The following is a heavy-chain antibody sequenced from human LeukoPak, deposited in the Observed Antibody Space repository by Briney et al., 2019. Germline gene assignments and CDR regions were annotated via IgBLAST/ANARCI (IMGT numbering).Heavy chain of an antibody. J-gene: IGHJ4*02. D-gene: IGHD3-10*01. CDR3: ARGSGNYYNVKEY. CDR1: GFTFSSHG. Sequence: GRSLRLSCAASGFTFSSHGMHWVRQAPGKGLEWVAVIWYDGNIKYYADSVKGRFTISRDNSKNTLYLQMYSLRAEDTAVYYCARGSGNYYNVKEYWGQGTLVTVSS. CDR2: IWYDGNIK. V-gene: IGHV3-33*01.